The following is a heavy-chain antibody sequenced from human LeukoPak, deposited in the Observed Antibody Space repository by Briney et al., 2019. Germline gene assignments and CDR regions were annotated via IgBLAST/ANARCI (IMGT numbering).Heavy chain of an antibody. J-gene: IGHJ4*02. CDR2: IYAGNGNT. Sequence: SSVHVSCQACVYTFTSYAMHWVGQAPGQRLEWMGWIYAGNGNTKYSQKFQGRVTITRDTSASTAYMELSSLRSEDTAVYYCARGPEYSSGWYYFDYWGQGTLVTVSS. CDR1: VYTFTSYA. V-gene: IGHV1-3*01. D-gene: IGHD6-19*01. CDR3: ARGPEYSSGWYYFDY.